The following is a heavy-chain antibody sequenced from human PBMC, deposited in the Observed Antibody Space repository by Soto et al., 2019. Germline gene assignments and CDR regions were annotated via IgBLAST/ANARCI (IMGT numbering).Heavy chain of an antibody. Sequence: GGSLRLSCAASRFSFSSYAMSWVRQAPGKGLEWVSAINDTGGSTYYADSVKGRFIISRDNSRSTLYLEMNSLRAEDTAVYYCAKCMVRGAGAFDIWGQGTMVTVSS. CDR3: AKCMVRGAGAFDI. J-gene: IGHJ3*02. CDR1: RFSFSSYA. D-gene: IGHD3-10*01. CDR2: INDTGGST. V-gene: IGHV3-23*01.